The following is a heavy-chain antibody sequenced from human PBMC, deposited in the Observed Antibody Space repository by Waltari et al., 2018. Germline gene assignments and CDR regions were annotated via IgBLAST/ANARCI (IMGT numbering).Heavy chain of an antibody. D-gene: IGHD3-22*01. J-gene: IGHJ4*02. CDR3: ARGFVLNYYDSSSYYFDG. CDR2: VDHTGKV. V-gene: IGHV4-34*01. CDR1: GGTFPGYF. Sequence: QVQLHQWGGLLKPPETLSLSCPVYGGTFPGYFWCWIRQSPGGGLEWIGEVDHTGKVNYNPSLKSRFTISVDTSKNQFSLKTSSLIAADTATYYCARGFVLNYYDSSSYYFDGWSQGTLATVSS.